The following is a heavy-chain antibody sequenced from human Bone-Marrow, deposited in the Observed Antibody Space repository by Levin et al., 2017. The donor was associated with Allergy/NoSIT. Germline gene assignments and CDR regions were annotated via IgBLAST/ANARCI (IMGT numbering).Heavy chain of an antibody. D-gene: IGHD3-22*01. Sequence: GGSLRLSCAASGFTFSSYAMSWVRQAPGKGLEWVSAISGSGGSTYYADSVKGRFTISRDNSKNTLYLQMNSLRAEDTAVYYCAKDSDYYDSSGYYGFGPIYDYWGQGTLVTVSS. CDR1: GFTFSSYA. CDR3: AKDSDYYDSSGYYGFGPIYDY. V-gene: IGHV3-23*01. CDR2: ISGSGGST. J-gene: IGHJ4*02.